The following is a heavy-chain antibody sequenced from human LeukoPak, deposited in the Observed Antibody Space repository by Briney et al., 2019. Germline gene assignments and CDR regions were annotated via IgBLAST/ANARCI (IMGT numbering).Heavy chain of an antibody. Sequence: SETLSLTCTVSGGSINNYYWSWIRQPPGEGLEWIGYISYSGNTNYNPSLKSRVTISVDTSKNEFSLKLTSVTAADTAVYYCARVLCINDICYPMSAYAYWGQGTLVTVSS. J-gene: IGHJ4*02. CDR1: GGSINNYY. CDR3: ARVLCINDICYPMSAYAY. D-gene: IGHD2-8*01. CDR2: ISYSGNT. V-gene: IGHV4-59*08.